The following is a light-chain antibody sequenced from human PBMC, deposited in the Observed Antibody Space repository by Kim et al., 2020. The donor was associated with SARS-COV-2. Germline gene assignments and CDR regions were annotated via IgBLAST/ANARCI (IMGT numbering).Light chain of an antibody. CDR3: AAWDDSLNGPV. J-gene: IGLJ3*02. Sequence: GQRVTISCSGSDSNLGSGTVNWYQQFPATAPKLLLQPTNRGPSGVPDRFSASKSGTSASLAITDLQSDDEADYYCAAWDDSLNGPVFGGGTQLTVL. V-gene: IGLV1-44*01. CDR2: PTN. CDR1: DSNLGSGT.